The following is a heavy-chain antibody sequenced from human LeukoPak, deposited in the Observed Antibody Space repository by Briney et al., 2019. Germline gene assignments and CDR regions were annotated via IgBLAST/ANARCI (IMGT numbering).Heavy chain of an antibody. J-gene: IGHJ6*02. Sequence: ASVKVSCTASGYTFTSYDINWVRQATGQGLEWMGWISAYNGNTNYAQKLQGRVTMTTDTSTSTAYMELRSLRSDDTAVYYCARGRYDFWNPYDYYYYGMDVWGQGTTVTVSS. CDR1: GYTFTSYD. D-gene: IGHD3-3*01. CDR2: ISAYNGNT. V-gene: IGHV1-18*01. CDR3: ARGRYDFWNPYDYYYYGMDV.